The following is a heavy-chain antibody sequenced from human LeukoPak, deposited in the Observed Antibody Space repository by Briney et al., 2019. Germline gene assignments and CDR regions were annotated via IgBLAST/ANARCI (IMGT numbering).Heavy chain of an antibody. CDR1: GGSITSYY. J-gene: IGHJ4*02. CDR3: VRTNPWDLTYYFDY. CDR2: IFHSGST. D-gene: IGHD1-14*01. V-gene: IGHV4-59*01. Sequence: NPSETLSLTCTVSGGSITSYYGSWIRQPPGKGLEWIGYIFHSGSTNYNPSLKSRVTISVDTSKNQFSLRLTSVTAADTAVYYCVRTNPWDLTYYFDYWGQGTLVTVSS.